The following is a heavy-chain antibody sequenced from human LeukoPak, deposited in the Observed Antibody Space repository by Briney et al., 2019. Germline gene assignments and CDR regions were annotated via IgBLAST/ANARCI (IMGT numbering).Heavy chain of an antibody. D-gene: IGHD4-23*01. CDR3: ARLADYSGNHDS. Sequence: ASVKVSFKASGYTFTLSHMHWVRPAPGQGLEWMGIINPSGGSTYYAQKFQGRVTMTRDTSTSTVYMELSSLRSEDTAVYYCARLADYSGNHDSWGQGTLVTVSS. CDR2: INPSGGST. J-gene: IGHJ4*02. V-gene: IGHV1-46*01. CDR1: GYTFTLSH.